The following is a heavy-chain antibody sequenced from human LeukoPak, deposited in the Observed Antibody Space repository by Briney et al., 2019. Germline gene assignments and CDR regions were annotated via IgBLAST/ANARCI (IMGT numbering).Heavy chain of an antibody. CDR3: AKGRPGCSSPSCHYNWFDP. D-gene: IGHD2-2*01. Sequence: GGSLRLSCAASGFTFSSYSMNWVRQAPGKGLEWVSSISSSSSHIYYADSVKGRFTISRNNAKNSLYLQMNSLRAEDTAVYYCAKGRPGCSSPSCHYNWFDPWGQGTLVTVSS. CDR1: GFTFSSYS. CDR2: ISSSSSHI. J-gene: IGHJ5*02. V-gene: IGHV3-21*01.